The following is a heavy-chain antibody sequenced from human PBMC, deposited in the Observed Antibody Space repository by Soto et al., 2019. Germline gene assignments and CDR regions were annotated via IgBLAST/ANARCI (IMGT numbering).Heavy chain of an antibody. V-gene: IGHV1-18*01. D-gene: IGHD6-19*01. Sequence: ASVKVSCKASGYTLTSYGISWVRQAPGQGLEWMGWIIAYNGNTNYAQKLQGRVTTTTDTSTSTAYMELRSLRSDDTAVYYCARDGPYNSGWYYFDYWGQGTLVTVSS. J-gene: IGHJ4*02. CDR1: GYTLTSYG. CDR3: ARDGPYNSGWYYFDY. CDR2: IIAYNGNT.